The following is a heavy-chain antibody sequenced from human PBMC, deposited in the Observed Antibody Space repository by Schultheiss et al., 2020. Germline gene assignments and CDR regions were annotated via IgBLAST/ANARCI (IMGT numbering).Heavy chain of an antibody. CDR2: IYSGGST. CDR3: ASWGRCSSTSCSRIWYFDL. CDR1: GITFSHHG. J-gene: IGHJ2*01. D-gene: IGHD2-2*01. V-gene: IGHV3-53*01. Sequence: GGSLRLSCEASGITFSHHGMHWVRQAPGKGLEWVSVIYSGGSTYYADTVKGRFTISRDNSKNTLYLQMNSLRAEDTAVYYCASWGRCSSTSCSRIWYFDLWGRGTLVTVSS.